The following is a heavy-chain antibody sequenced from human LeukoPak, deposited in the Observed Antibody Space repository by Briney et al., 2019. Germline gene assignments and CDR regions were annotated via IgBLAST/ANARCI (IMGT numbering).Heavy chain of an antibody. J-gene: IGHJ4*02. D-gene: IGHD3-22*01. CDR3: ARGVYHYYDSSGQRPHYFDY. Sequence: ASVKVSCKASGGTFSTYAISWVRQAPGQGLEWMGGIIPIFGTANYAQKFQDRVTITADESTSTAYMELGSLRSEDTAVYYCARGVYHYYDSSGQRPHYFDYWGQGTLVTVSS. CDR1: GGTFSTYA. V-gene: IGHV1-69*13. CDR2: IIPIFGTA.